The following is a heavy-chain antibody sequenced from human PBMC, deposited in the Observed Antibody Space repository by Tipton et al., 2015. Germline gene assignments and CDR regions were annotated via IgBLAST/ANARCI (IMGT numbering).Heavy chain of an antibody. CDR1: GGSVSRDSYY. V-gene: IGHV4-61*01. CDR2: IYYNGNS. CDR3: AREVWVNDSTGSDS. J-gene: IGHJ5*01. Sequence: TLSLTCTVSGGSVSRDSYYWSWIRQPPGKGLEWVAYIYYNGNSNYNPSLKSRLTMSVDTSKNQFSLHLSSVTAADTAVYYCAREVWVNDSTGSDSWGQGALVSAPS. D-gene: IGHD3-22*01.